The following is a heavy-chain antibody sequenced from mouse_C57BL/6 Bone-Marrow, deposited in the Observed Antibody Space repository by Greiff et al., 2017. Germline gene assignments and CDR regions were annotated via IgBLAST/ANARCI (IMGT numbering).Heavy chain of an antibody. CDR3: TVFYYGSMWFAY. D-gene: IGHD1-1*01. CDR2: IDPENGDT. V-gene: IGHV14-4*01. CDR1: GFNIKDDY. J-gene: IGHJ3*01. Sequence: VHVKQSGAELVRPGASVKLSCTASGFNIKDDYMHWVKQRPEQGLEWIGWIDPENGDTEYASKFQGKATITADTSSNTAYLQLSSLTSEDSAVYYCTVFYYGSMWFAYWGQGTLVTVSA.